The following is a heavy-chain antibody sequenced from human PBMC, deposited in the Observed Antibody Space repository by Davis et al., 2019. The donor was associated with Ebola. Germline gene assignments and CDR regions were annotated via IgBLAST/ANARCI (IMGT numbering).Heavy chain of an antibody. CDR2: IKQDGSEK. CDR1: GFTFSSYW. J-gene: IGHJ4*02. CDR3: ARERYYYDSSGYYDY. Sequence: LSLTCAASGFTFSSYWMSWVRQAPGKGLEWVANIKQDGSEKYYVDSVKGRFTISRDNAKNSLYLQMNSLRAEDTAVYYCARERYYYDSSGYYDYWGQGTLVTVSS. D-gene: IGHD3-22*01. V-gene: IGHV3-7*01.